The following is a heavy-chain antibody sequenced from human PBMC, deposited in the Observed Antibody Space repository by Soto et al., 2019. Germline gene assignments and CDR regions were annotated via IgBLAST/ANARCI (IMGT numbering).Heavy chain of an antibody. CDR1: GGSVTSDEDY. D-gene: IGHD5-18*01. Sequence: SETLSLTCTVSGGSVTSDEDYWTWIRQSPGKGLEWIGYISNSGSTGYNPSLKTRLSMSVDRSKNQFTLRLTSVTAADTAVYFCATESGSTYGYFDHWGQGTQVTV. V-gene: IGHV4-30-4*01. CDR2: ISNSGST. J-gene: IGHJ4*02. CDR3: ATESGSTYGYFDH.